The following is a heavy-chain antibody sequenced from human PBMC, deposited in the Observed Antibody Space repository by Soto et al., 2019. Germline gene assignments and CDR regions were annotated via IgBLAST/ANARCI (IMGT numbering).Heavy chain of an antibody. D-gene: IGHD6-19*01. V-gene: IGHV3-30*18. Sequence: QVQMGESGGGVVQPGTSLRLSCEASGLTFSRSGMHWVRQAPGKGLEWVAVISNDAGQKYYADSMKGRFTISRDNSKNTLFLQMNSLTIEDTAVYYCANQGGQWLRGEHWGQGTLVTVSS. CDR2: ISNDAGQK. J-gene: IGHJ4*02. CDR3: ANQGGQWLRGEH. CDR1: GLTFSRSG.